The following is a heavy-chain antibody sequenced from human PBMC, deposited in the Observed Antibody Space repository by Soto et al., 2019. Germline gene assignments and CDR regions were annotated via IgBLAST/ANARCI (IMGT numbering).Heavy chain of an antibody. V-gene: IGHV4-39*01. CDR1: NGSISSAIYY. Sequence: TLSLTCTVSNGSISSAIYYWGWIRQPPGKGLEWIGSIYHSGSTYYNPSLQGRVTISVDTSKNQFSLKLSSVTAADTAVYFCAGRSSLASVQVYFGEISNYNWFDPWGQGTLVTVSS. J-gene: IGHJ5*02. CDR2: IYHSGST. D-gene: IGHD3-10*01. CDR3: AGRSSLASVQVYFGEISNYNWFDP.